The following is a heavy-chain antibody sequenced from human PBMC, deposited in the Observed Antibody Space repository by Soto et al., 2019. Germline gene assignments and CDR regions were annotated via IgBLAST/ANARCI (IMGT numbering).Heavy chain of an antibody. CDR2: INPSGSA. Sequence: QVQLQQWGAGLLKPSETLSLTCAVYGGSFSGYYWSWIRQPPGKGLEWIGEINPSGSATYNPSLTSRVTISVDTSKSQLSLKLSSVTAADTAMYYCARGGGCSGGSCYPIDRWGQGTLVTVSS. CDR1: GGSFSGYY. V-gene: IGHV4-34*02. CDR3: ARGGGCSGGSCYPIDR. J-gene: IGHJ5*02. D-gene: IGHD2-15*01.